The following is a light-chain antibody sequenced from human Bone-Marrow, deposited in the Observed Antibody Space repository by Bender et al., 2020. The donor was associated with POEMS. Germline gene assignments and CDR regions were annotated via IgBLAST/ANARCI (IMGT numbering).Light chain of an antibody. CDR1: NSDVGSYNR. V-gene: IGLV2-18*02. J-gene: IGLJ2*01. Sequence: QSALTQPPSVSGSPGQSVTISCTGTNSDVGSYNRVSWYQQSPGTAPKLIIYEVTNRPSGVPDRFSGSKSADTASLTISGLQTEDEADYYCCSFAGNDNFIVFGGGTKLTVV. CDR3: CSFAGNDNFIV. CDR2: EVT.